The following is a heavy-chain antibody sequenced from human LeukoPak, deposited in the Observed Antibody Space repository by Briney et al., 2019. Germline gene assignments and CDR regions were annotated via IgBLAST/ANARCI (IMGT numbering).Heavy chain of an antibody. V-gene: IGHV3-33*01. J-gene: IGHJ4*02. Sequence: SGGSLRLSCAASGFTFSSYGMHWVRQAPGKGLEWVAVIWYDGSNKYYADSVKGRFTISRDNSKNTLYLQMNSLRAEDTAVYYCAREVVRGVTPDYWGQGTLVTVSS. CDR3: AREVVRGVTPDY. D-gene: IGHD3-10*01. CDR2: IWYDGSNK. CDR1: GFTFSSYG.